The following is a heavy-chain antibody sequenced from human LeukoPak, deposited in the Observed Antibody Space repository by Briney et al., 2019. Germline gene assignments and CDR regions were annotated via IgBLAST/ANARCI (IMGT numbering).Heavy chain of an antibody. CDR1: GFTVSNYC. D-gene: IGHD4-17*01. V-gene: IGHV3-11*01. CDR2: ITTSGSTT. CDR3: ARDSDYGDNNWLDP. Sequence: PGGSLRLSCAASGFTVSNYCMTWIRQAPGKGLEWVSYITTSGSTTSYADYVKGRFTISRDNAKNSLYLQMNSLRVEDTAVYYCARDSDYGDNNWLDPWGQGTLVTVSS. J-gene: IGHJ5*02.